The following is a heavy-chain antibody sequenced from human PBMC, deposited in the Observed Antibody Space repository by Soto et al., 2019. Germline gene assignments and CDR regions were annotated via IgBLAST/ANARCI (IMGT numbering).Heavy chain of an antibody. CDR3: AEIDSSGYSRFDP. V-gene: IGHV1-69*13. Sequence: VASVKVSCKASGGTFSSYAISWVRQAPGQGLEWMGGIIPIFGTANYAQKFQGRVTITADESTSTAYMELSSLRSEDTAVYYCAEIDSSGYSRFDPWGQGTLVTVSS. CDR1: GGTFSSYA. D-gene: IGHD3-22*01. CDR2: IIPIFGTA. J-gene: IGHJ5*02.